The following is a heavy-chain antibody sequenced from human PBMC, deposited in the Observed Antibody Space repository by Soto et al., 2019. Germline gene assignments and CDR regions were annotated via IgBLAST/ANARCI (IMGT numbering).Heavy chain of an antibody. Sequence: VQLVQSGAEVKKPGASVKVSCKASGFTVSSNHMSWVRQAPGKGLEWVSLIYSGGSTYYADSVKGRFTFSRDNSKNTLYLQMNSLRAEDTAVYYCAGPGEQHRYWGQGTLVTVSS. CDR3: AGPGEQHRY. CDR1: GFTVSSNH. D-gene: IGHD3-16*01. J-gene: IGHJ4*02. V-gene: IGHV3-66*01. CDR2: IYSGGST.